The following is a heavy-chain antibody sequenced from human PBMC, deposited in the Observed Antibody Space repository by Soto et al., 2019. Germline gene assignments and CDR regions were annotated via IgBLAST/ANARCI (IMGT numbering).Heavy chain of an antibody. D-gene: IGHD3-16*01. V-gene: IGHV4-39*01. CDR2: IYYTGTT. J-gene: IGHJ6*03. CDR3: ARQAGAFGYYMDV. Sequence: QLQLQESGPGLVKPSETLSLTCTVSGGSISTSYYYWGWIRQSPGKGLEWIGAIYYTGTTYYNPPLQSRATISVDTSKNQFSLKMSSGTAADTAVYFCARQAGAFGYYMDVWGKGPTVTVSS. CDR1: GGSISTSYYY.